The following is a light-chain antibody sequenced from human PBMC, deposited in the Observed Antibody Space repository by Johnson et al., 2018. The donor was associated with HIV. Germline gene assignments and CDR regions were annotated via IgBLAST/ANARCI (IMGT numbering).Light chain of an antibody. Sequence: QAVLTQPPSVSAAPGLNVNISCSGGTSNIGTNYVSWYQQFPGTAPKLLIYENNKRPSGIPDRFSDSQSGTSATLAITGLQTGDEADYYCGTWATSLRSGFFGTGTKVTVL. J-gene: IGLJ1*01. V-gene: IGLV1-51*02. CDR1: TSNIGTNY. CDR3: GTWATSLRSGF. CDR2: ENN.